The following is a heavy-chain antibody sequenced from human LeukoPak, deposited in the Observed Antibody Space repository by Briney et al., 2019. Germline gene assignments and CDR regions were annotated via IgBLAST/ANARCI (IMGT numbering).Heavy chain of an antibody. Sequence: SETLSLTCTVSGGSISSSSYYWGWVRQPPGKGLEWIGSIYYSGSTYYNPSLKSRVTISVDTSKNQFSLKLSSVTAADTAVYYCAELPELGSFDYWGQGTLVTVSS. CDR1: GGSISSSSYY. V-gene: IGHV4-39*01. D-gene: IGHD1-14*01. CDR2: IYYSGST. CDR3: AELPELGSFDY. J-gene: IGHJ4*02.